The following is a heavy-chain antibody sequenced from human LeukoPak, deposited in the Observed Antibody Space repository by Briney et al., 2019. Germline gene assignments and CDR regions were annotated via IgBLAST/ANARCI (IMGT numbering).Heavy chain of an antibody. CDR3: ARARVAVVGSYYYGMDV. CDR2: IGTAGDT. D-gene: IGHD6-19*01. V-gene: IGHV3-13*01. J-gene: IGHJ6*02. CDR1: GFTFSSYD. Sequence: GGSLRLSCAASGFTFSSYDMHWVRQATGKGLEWVSAIGTAGDTYYPGSVKGRFTISRENAKNSLYLQMNSLRAGDTAVYYCARARVAVVGSYYYGMDVWGQGTTVTVSS.